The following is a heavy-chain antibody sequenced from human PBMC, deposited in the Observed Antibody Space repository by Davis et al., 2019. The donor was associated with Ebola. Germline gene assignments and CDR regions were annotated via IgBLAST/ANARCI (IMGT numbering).Heavy chain of an antibody. V-gene: IGHV1-46*01. CDR1: GYTFTSYY. CDR2: INPNSGST. Sequence: ASVKVSCKASGYTFTSYYMHWVRQAPGQGLEWMGIINPNSGSTSYAEKFQGRVTMTRDTSTSTVYMDLSSLRSEDTAVYYCARYSDHTYDCWGQGTLVTVSS. D-gene: IGHD4-17*01. J-gene: IGHJ4*02. CDR3: ARYSDHTYDC.